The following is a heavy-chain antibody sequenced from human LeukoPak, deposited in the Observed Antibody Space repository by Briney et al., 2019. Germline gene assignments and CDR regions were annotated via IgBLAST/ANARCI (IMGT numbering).Heavy chain of an antibody. V-gene: IGHV4-39*01. J-gene: IGHJ5*02. D-gene: IGHD1-26*01. CDR2: IYYSGST. CDR1: GGSISSSSYY. CDR3: ARLIGGSYLGWFDP. Sequence: SETLSLTCTVSGGSISSSSYYWGWIRQPPGKGLEWIGSIYYSGSTYYNPSLKSRVTISVDTSKNQFSLKLTFVTAADTAVYYCARLIGGSYLGWFDPWGQGTLVTVSS.